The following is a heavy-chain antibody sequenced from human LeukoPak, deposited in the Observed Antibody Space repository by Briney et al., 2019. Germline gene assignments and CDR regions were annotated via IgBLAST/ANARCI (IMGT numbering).Heavy chain of an antibody. CDR1: GFTFSGYE. Sequence: PGGSLRLSCAASGFTFSGYEMNWVRQAPGKGLEWVSYISSSGSTIYYADSVKGRFTISRDNAKNSLYLQMNSLRAEDTAVYYCARVLPGIAVAGTGVDYWGQGTLVTVSS. CDR3: ARVLPGIAVAGTGVDY. D-gene: IGHD6-19*01. V-gene: IGHV3-48*03. CDR2: ISSSGSTI. J-gene: IGHJ4*02.